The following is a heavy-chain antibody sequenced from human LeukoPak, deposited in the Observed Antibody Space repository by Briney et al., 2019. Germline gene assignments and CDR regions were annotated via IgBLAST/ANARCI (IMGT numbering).Heavy chain of an antibody. CDR1: GYTFNDHA. J-gene: IGHJ6*03. CDR2: ISGYNGKT. Sequence: ASVNVSCKASGYTFNDHAISWVRQAPGQGLEWMGWISGYNGKTNYAQKLQGRVTMTTDTSTSTAYTELRSLRSDDTAVYYCARGGYCTSTFCFASGRYYYYMDVWGKGTTVTVSS. CDR3: ARGGYCTSTFCFASGRYYYYMDV. V-gene: IGHV1-18*01. D-gene: IGHD2-2*01.